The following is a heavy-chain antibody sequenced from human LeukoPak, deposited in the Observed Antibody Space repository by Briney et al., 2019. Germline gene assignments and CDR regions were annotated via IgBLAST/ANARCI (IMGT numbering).Heavy chain of an antibody. CDR3: ARQGATTLDY. Sequence: GGSLRLSCAASGFTFSSNEMNWVRQAPGKGLEWVSYISSSGSTIYYADSVKGRFTISRDNAKNSLYLQMNSLRAEDTAVYYCARQGATTLDYWGQGTLVTVSS. CDR1: GFTFSSNE. V-gene: IGHV3-48*03. CDR2: ISSSGSTI. D-gene: IGHD1-26*01. J-gene: IGHJ4*02.